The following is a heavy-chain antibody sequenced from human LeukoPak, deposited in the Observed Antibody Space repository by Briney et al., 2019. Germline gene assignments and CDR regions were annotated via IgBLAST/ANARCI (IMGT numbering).Heavy chain of an antibody. V-gene: IGHV3-23*01. J-gene: IGHJ4*02. CDR3: AREGPYDYVWGSYRSFDY. CDR1: GFTFSSYA. D-gene: IGHD3-16*02. CDR2: ITTSAGST. Sequence: PGGSLRLSCAASGFTFSSYAMSWVRQAPGKGVEWVSGITTSAGSTYYADSVKGRFTISRDNSKNTLYLQMNSLRAEDTAVYYCAREGPYDYVWGSYRSFDYWGQGTLVTVSS.